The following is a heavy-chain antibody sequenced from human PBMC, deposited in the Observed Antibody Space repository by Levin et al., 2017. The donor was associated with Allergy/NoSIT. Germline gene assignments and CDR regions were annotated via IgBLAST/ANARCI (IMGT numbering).Heavy chain of an antibody. CDR1: GGSFSGYY. D-gene: IGHD2-2*01. V-gene: IGHV4-34*01. Sequence: SETLSLTCAVYGGSFSGYYWSWIRQPPGKGLEWIGEINHSGSTNYNPSLKSRVTISVDTSKNQFSLKLSSVTAADTAVYYCARAHQLPRRPIRWFDPWGQGTLVTVSS. J-gene: IGHJ5*02. CDR3: ARAHQLPRRPIRWFDP. CDR2: INHSGST.